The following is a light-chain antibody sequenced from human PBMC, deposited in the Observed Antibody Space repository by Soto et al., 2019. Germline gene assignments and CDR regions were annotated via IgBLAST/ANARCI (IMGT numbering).Light chain of an antibody. Sequence: DIQMTQSPSSLSASVGDSVTVTCRASQPIGTSLHWYQQRAGKAPKVLISSASRLQSGVSSRFSGSGSGTHFTLTISSLRPEDSATYYCLQGYNIFWTFGQGTKVEIK. V-gene: IGKV1-39*01. CDR2: SAS. CDR3: LQGYNIFWT. J-gene: IGKJ1*01. CDR1: QPIGTS.